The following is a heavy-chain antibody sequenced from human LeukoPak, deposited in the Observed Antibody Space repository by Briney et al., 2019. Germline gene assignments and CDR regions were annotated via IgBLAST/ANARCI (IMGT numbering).Heavy chain of an antibody. CDR1: GVTSSSYG. CDR2: IPYHGSNK. CDR3: AKDPSYYGDMYYFDY. V-gene: IGHV3-30*02. D-gene: IGHD4-17*01. Sequence: PGGSLRLSRAASGVTSSSYGMHWVRQAPGKGLEWVAFIPYHGSNKYYADSVRGRLTISRDNSKNTLYLEMNSLRAEDTAVYYCAKDPSYYGDMYYFDYWGQGTLVTVSS. J-gene: IGHJ4*02.